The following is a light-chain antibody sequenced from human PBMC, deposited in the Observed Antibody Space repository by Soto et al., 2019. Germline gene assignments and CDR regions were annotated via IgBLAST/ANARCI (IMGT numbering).Light chain of an antibody. CDR1: QSVSSY. CDR2: EGS. Sequence: DSVLTQSPATLSLSPGQTATLSCRASQSVSSYLAWYQQKAGQAPRLLIYEGSNRATGIPTRFSGSGSGTDFTLTISGLEPEDFAVYYCQQRNNWPWTFGQGTKVDI. CDR3: QQRNNWPWT. V-gene: IGKV3-11*01. J-gene: IGKJ1*01.